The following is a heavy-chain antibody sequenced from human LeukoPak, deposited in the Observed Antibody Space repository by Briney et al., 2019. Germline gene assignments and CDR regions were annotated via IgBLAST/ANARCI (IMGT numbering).Heavy chain of an antibody. Sequence: SQTLSLTCAISGGSVSGNSTAYNWIRQSPSRGLEWLGRTYYRSKWYNDYALSVKSRITFNPDTSKNQLSLHLNSVTPEDTAVYYCERGGQGEGYSADKVFVLGGKGTRVPVSS. J-gene: IGHJ3*01. CDR2: TYYRSKWYN. D-gene: IGHD5-24*01. V-gene: IGHV6-1*01. CDR1: GGSVSGNSTA. CDR3: ERGGQGEGYSADKVFVL.